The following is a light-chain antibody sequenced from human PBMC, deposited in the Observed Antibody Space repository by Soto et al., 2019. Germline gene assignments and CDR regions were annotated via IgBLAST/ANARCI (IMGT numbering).Light chain of an antibody. CDR2: DVS. V-gene: IGKV1-5*01. Sequence: DIQMTQSPSTLSASVGDRVTITCRASQTIYNYLAWYQQKPGKAPKSLIYDVSTLESGVPSRFSGSGSGTEFALTISSLQPDDFATYYCQQYKSYWTFGQGTKVDI. J-gene: IGKJ1*01. CDR3: QQYKSYWT. CDR1: QTIYNY.